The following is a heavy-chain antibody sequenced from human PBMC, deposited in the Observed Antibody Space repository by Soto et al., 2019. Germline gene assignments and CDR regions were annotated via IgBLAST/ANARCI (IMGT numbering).Heavy chain of an antibody. CDR2: IKKNSSYI. CDR1: GFTFSSYW. CDR3: ARGLYYYDSSAYYSP. Sequence: GGSLRLSCAASGFTFSSYWMSWVRQAPGKGLEWVANIKKNSSYIYYVDSVKGRFTISRDNAKNSLYLQMNSLRAEDTAVYYCARGLYYYDSSAYYSPWGQGTLVTVSS. J-gene: IGHJ5*02. V-gene: IGHV3-7*01. D-gene: IGHD3-22*01.